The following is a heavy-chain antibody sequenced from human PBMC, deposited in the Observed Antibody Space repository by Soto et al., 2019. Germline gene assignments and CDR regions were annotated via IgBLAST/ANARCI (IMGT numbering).Heavy chain of an antibody. Sequence: GGSLRLSCAASGFTFSNYYMSWVRQAPGKGLEWVANIRGSGGKKYYADYVKGRFTISRDNSKNTLYLQMNSLRAEDTAVYYCAKEGSSTSPVYWGQGSLVTVSS. V-gene: IGHV3-23*01. CDR3: AKEGSSTSPVY. CDR1: GFTFSNYY. D-gene: IGHD2-2*01. CDR2: IRGSGGKK. J-gene: IGHJ4*02.